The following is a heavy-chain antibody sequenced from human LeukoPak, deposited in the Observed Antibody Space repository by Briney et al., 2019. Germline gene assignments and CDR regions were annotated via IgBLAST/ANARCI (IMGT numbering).Heavy chain of an antibody. J-gene: IGHJ2*01. V-gene: IGHV3-9*01. D-gene: IGHD3-22*01. Sequence: GRSLRLSCAASGFTFDDYAMHWVRQAPGKGLEWVSGISWNSGSTGYADSVKGRFTISRDNAKNSLYLQMNSLRAEDTALYYCAKGVDYDSSGRRVDWYFDLWGRGTLVTVSS. CDR2: ISWNSGST. CDR3: AKGVDYDSSGRRVDWYFDL. CDR1: GFTFDDYA.